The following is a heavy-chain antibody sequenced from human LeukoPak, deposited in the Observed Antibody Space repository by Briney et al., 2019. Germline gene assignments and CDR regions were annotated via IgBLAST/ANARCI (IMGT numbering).Heavy chain of an antibody. CDR1: GGSFSGYY. CDR3: ARGRGYGNSYYFDY. Sequence: SETLSLTCAVYGGSFSGYYWSGIRQPPGKGLEGIGEINHSGSTNYNPSPKSRVTISVDTSKTKFSLKLSSVPAAATAVYYCARGRGYGNSYYFDYWGQGTLVTVSS. V-gene: IGHV4-34*01. D-gene: IGHD5-12*01. CDR2: INHSGST. J-gene: IGHJ4*02.